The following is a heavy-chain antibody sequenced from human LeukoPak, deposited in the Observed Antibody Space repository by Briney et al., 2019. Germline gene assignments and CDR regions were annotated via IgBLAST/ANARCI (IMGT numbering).Heavy chain of an antibody. CDR2: IFSGGNT. V-gene: IGHV3-66*01. Sequence: AGGSLRLSCAASGFTVSSNYMSWVRQAPGKGLEWVSVIFSGGNTQYADSVKGRFTISRDNSKNTLYLQMNSLRAEDTAVYYCARFRPGGYWGQGTLVTVCS. J-gene: IGHJ4*02. CDR1: GFTVSSNY. D-gene: IGHD2-8*02. CDR3: ARFRPGGY.